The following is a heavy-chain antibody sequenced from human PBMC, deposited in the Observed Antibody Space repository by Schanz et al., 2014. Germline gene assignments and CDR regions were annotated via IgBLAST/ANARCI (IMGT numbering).Heavy chain of an antibody. J-gene: IGHJ5*02. CDR1: GFAFSSFA. CDR3: ARGRVLES. D-gene: IGHD1-1*01. CDR2: ISGSGGST. V-gene: IGHV3-21*01. Sequence: EVQLMESGGGLVKPGGSLRLSCVASGFAFSSFAMTWVRQAPGRGLEWVSAISGSGGSTYYADAVRGRFTISRDNAKNSLFLQMNSLRPEDTAVYYCARGRVLESWGQGTLVTVSS.